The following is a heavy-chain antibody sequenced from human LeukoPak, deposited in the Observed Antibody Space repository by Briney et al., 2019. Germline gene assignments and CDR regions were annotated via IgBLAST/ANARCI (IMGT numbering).Heavy chain of an antibody. Sequence: GGSLRLSCAASGFTFSSYAMSWVRRAPGKGLEWVSAISGSGGSTYYADSVKGRFTISRDNSKNTLYLQMNSLRAEDTAVYYCATRGDILTGYPCYFDYWGQGTLVTVSS. D-gene: IGHD3-9*01. J-gene: IGHJ4*02. CDR1: GFTFSSYA. CDR2: ISGSGGST. CDR3: ATRGDILTGYPCYFDY. V-gene: IGHV3-23*01.